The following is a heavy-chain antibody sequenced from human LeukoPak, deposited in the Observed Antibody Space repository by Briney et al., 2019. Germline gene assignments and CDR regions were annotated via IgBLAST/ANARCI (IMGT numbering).Heavy chain of an antibody. V-gene: IGHV3-30*18. J-gene: IGHJ4*02. D-gene: IGHD3-22*01. CDR2: ISYDGGNK. CDR3: AKSTPGTIMIVVVSLDY. CDR1: GFTFSSYA. Sequence: PGGSLRLSCAASGFTFSSYAMHWVRQAPGKGLEWVAVISYDGGNKYYADSVKGRFTISRDNSKNTLYLQMNSLRAEDTAVYYCAKSTPGTIMIVVVSLDYWGQGTLVTVSS.